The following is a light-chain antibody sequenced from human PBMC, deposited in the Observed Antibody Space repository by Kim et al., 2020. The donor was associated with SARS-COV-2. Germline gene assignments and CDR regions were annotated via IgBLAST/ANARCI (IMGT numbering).Light chain of an antibody. CDR2: GKN. CDR1: RLKSYY. J-gene: IGLJ2*01. CDR3: NSRDTSSNHVL. V-gene: IGLV3-19*01. Sequence: AVGQTVKVTFQGYRLKSYYATWYQQKPGQAPLLVIYGKNNRPSGIPVRFSGSASGNTASLTITGAQAEDEADYYCNSRDTSSNHVLFGGGTQLTVL.